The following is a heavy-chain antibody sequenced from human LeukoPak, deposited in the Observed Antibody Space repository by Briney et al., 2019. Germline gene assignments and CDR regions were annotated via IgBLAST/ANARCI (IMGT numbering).Heavy chain of an antibody. CDR2: INPNSGAT. CDR1: GYTFTVYF. V-gene: IGHV1-2*06. CDR3: ATDQGY. Sequence: ASVKVSCKASGYTFTVYFIHWVRQAPGQGLEWMGRINPNSGATDYAQKFQGRVTMTRDTSISTAYMELSSLRSEDTAVYYCATDQGYWGQGTLVTVSS. J-gene: IGHJ4*02.